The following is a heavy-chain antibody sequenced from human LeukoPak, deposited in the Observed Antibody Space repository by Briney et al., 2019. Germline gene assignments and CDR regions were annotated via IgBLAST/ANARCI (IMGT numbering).Heavy chain of an antibody. V-gene: IGHV3-21*01. CDR3: ARGSGPSYSSGWYVPLDY. Sequence: PSETLSLTCTVSGGSISSGTYYWGWVRQAPGKGLEWVSSISSSSSYIYYADSVKGRFTISRDSAKNSLYLQMDSLRAEDTAVYYCARGSGPSYSSGWYVPLDYWGQGTLVTVSS. D-gene: IGHD6-19*01. CDR2: ISSSSSYI. J-gene: IGHJ4*02. CDR1: GGSISSGTYY.